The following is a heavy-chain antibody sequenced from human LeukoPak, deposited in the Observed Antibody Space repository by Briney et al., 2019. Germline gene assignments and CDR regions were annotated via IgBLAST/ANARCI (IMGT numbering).Heavy chain of an antibody. CDR1: GYSITNGDY. V-gene: IGHV4-38-2*01. CDR2: SYNSAST. D-gene: IGHD3-10*01. J-gene: IGHJ4*02. CDR3: ARNSTSGFFDY. Sequence: SETLSLTCVVSGYSITNGDYWGWSRQSAEKRLEWVGSSYNSASTHYNPSLRSRVTILVDTSKNEFSMALRFVSAADTAVYYCARNSTSGFFDYWGQGTLATVSS.